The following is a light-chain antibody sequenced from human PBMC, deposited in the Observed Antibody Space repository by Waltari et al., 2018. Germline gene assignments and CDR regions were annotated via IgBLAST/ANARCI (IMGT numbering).Light chain of an antibody. V-gene: IGKV4-1*01. CDR3: HQFYSSPQT. CDR2: WAS. Sequence: DIVMTQSPASMAVSLGERATINCKSSQSVFFSSNNKNYLTWYQQKPGQPPKLLIYWASTRESGVPYRFSGSGSGTDFTLTISNLQAEDVAVYYCHQFYSSPQTFGQGTRLEIK. J-gene: IGKJ5*01. CDR1: QSVFFSSNNKNY.